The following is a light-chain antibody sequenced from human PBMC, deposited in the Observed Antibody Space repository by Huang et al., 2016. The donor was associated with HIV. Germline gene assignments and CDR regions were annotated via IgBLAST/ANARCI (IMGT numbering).Light chain of an antibody. CDR3: QQSYSTGFT. V-gene: IGKV1-39*01. CDR1: QNIDTY. CDR2: TAS. Sequence: DIQMTQSPSSLSASVGDRVTITCRASQNIDTYLNWYQHKRGKAPKLLIYTASTLESGVPARFSGSGSGTDFSLTTSSLQPEDSATYYCQQSYSTGFTFGPGTKVDVK. J-gene: IGKJ3*01.